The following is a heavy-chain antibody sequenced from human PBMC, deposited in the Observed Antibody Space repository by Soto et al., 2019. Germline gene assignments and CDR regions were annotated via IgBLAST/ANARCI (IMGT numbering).Heavy chain of an antibody. D-gene: IGHD3-10*01. J-gene: IGHJ6*02. Sequence: QVQLQESGPGLVEPSQTLSLTCTVSGGSISSGGYYWSWIRQPPGKGLEWIGHIYYSGGTSYNPSIHSQVTIPVDTSKNQFPLKLSYVTPADTAVYYCARDPITMVRGDPRYGMDVWGQGTTVTVSS. CDR3: ARDPITMVRGDPRYGMDV. CDR1: GGSISSGGYY. CDR2: IYYSGGT. V-gene: IGHV4-31*01.